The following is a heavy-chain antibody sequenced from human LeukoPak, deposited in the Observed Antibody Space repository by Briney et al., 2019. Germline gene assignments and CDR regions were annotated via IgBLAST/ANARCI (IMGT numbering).Heavy chain of an antibody. CDR2: INHSGST. J-gene: IGHJ1*01. Sequence: SETLSLTCAVYGGSFSGYYWSWIRQPPGKGLKWIGEINHSGSTNYNPSLKSRVTISVDTSKNQFSLKLSSVTAADTAVYYCARGRGYCSGGSCYPFQHWGQGTLVTVSS. D-gene: IGHD2-15*01. V-gene: IGHV4-34*01. CDR1: GGSFSGYY. CDR3: ARGRGYCSGGSCYPFQH.